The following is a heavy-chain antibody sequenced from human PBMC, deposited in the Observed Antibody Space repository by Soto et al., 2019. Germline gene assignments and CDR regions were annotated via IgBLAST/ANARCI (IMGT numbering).Heavy chain of an antibody. J-gene: IGHJ4*02. CDR1: GGSISSYY. D-gene: IGHD2-15*01. Sequence: SETLSLTCTVSGGSISSYYWSWIRQPPGKGLEWIGYIYYSGSTNYNPSLKSRVTISVDTSKNQFSLKLSSVTAADTAMYYCASWSHGGNFHYWGQGTLVTVS. CDR3: ASWSHGGNFHY. CDR2: IYYSGST. V-gene: IGHV4-59*01.